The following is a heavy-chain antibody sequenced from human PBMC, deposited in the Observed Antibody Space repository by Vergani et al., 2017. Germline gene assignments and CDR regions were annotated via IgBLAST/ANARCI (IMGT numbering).Heavy chain of an antibody. D-gene: IGHD6-13*01. CDR1: GGSFSGYF. CDR3: ARGKLVPYYYYYGMDV. CDR2: VNHSGST. Sequence: QVPLQQWGAGLLKPSETLSLTCAVYGGSFSGYFWSWLRQPPGKGLEWIGKVNHSGSTIYNPSLKSRVTISVDTSKNQFPLKLSSVTAADTAVYYCARGKLVPYYYYYGMDVWGQGITAIVSA. V-gene: IGHV4-34*01. J-gene: IGHJ6*01.